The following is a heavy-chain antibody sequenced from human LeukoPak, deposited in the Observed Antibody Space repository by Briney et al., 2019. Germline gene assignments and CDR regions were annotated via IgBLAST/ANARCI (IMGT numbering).Heavy chain of an antibody. J-gene: IGHJ4*02. Sequence: ASVKVSCKASGYTFTSYGISWVRQAPGQGLEWMGWISAYNGNTNYAQKLQGGVTMTEDTSTDTAYMELSSLRSEDTAVYYCATAIPYDILTGYYTGAYFDYWGQGTLVTVSS. CDR1: GYTFTSYG. CDR3: ATAIPYDILTGYYTGAYFDY. D-gene: IGHD3-9*01. CDR2: ISAYNGNT. V-gene: IGHV1-18*01.